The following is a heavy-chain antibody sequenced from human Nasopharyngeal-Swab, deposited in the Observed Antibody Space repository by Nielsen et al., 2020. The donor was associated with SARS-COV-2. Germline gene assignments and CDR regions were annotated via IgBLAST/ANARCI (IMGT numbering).Heavy chain of an antibody. J-gene: IGHJ4*02. D-gene: IGHD5-24*01. CDR2: ISSSSSTI. V-gene: IGHV3-48*04. Sequence: GGSLRLSCAASGFTFSSYSMNWVRQAPGKGLEWVSYISSSSSTIYYADSVKGRFTISRDNAKNSLYLQMNSLRAEDTAVYYCAKAGLEMATPGRYWGQGTLVTVFS. CDR3: AKAGLEMATPGRY. CDR1: GFTFSSYS.